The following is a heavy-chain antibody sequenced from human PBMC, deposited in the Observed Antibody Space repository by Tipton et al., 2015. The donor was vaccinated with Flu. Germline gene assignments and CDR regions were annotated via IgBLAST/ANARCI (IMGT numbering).Heavy chain of an antibody. D-gene: IGHD3-10*01. CDR1: GGSISRYY. Sequence: TLSLTCTVSGGSISRYYWNWIRQPPGKGLEWIGFSYYSGSTAYNPSLRSRVTISVDTSRNQFSLNLKSVTAADTAVYYCARDRGWPAALDYWSQGILVTVSS. V-gene: IGHV4-59*01. CDR3: ARDRGWPAALDY. CDR2: SYYSGST. J-gene: IGHJ4*02.